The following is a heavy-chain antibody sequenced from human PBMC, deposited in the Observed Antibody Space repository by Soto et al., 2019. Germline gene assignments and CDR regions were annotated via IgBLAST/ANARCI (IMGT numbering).Heavy chain of an antibody. J-gene: IGHJ4*02. V-gene: IGHV3-48*01. D-gene: IGHD5-18*01. CDR2: ISSSSSTI. CDR3: ARDSGDSYGPLDY. CDR1: GFTFSSYS. Sequence: EVQLVESGGGLVQPGGSLRLSCAASGFTFSSYSMNWVRQDPGKGLEWVSYISSSSSTIYYADSVKGRFTISRDNAKNSLYLRMNSVRAEDTGVYYCARDSGDSYGPLDYWGQGTLVTVSS.